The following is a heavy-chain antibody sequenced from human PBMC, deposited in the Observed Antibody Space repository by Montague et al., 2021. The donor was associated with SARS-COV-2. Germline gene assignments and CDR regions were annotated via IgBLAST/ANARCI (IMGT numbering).Heavy chain of an antibody. V-gene: IGHV3-30*03. Sequence: SLRLSCSASGFTVSSNYMSWVRQAPGKGLEWVAVISYDGSNKYYXDSVKGRFTISRDNSKNTLYLQMNSLRAEDTAVYYCAREGRYFDWLLNYYYCGMDVWGQGTTVTASS. J-gene: IGHJ6*02. CDR3: AREGRYFDWLLNYYYCGMDV. CDR1: GFTVSSNY. CDR2: ISYDGSNK. D-gene: IGHD3-9*01.